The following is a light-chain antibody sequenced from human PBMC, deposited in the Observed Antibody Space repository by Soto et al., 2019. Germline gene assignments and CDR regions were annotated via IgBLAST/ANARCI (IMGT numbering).Light chain of an antibody. Sequence: QSVLTQPASVSGSPGQSITISCTGTSSDVGSYNLVSWYQQHPGKAPKLMIFEVTNRPSGISTRFSGSKSGYTASLTVSGLQAEDEADYYCSSYAGSSNVFGTGTKLTVL. CDR3: SSYAGSSNV. V-gene: IGLV2-14*02. CDR2: EVT. CDR1: SSDVGSYNL. J-gene: IGLJ1*01.